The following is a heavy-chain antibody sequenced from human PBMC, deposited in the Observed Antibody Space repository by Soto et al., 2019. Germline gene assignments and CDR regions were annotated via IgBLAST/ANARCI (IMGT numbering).Heavy chain of an antibody. CDR2: IYHSGST. J-gene: IGHJ4*02. Sequence: QLQLQESGSGLVKPSQTLSLTCAVSGGSISSGGYSWSWIRQPPGKGLEWIGYIYHSGSTYYNPSLKSRVTISVDRSKNQFSLKLSSVTAADTAVYYCARPMYSSGWYADYWGQGTLVTVSS. CDR3: ARPMYSSGWYADY. D-gene: IGHD6-19*01. V-gene: IGHV4-30-2*01. CDR1: GGSISSGGYS.